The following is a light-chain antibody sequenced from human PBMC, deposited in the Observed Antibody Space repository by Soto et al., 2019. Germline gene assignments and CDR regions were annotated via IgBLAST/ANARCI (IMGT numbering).Light chain of an antibody. V-gene: IGKV1-5*01. CDR1: QCVSIW. CDR2: DAS. J-gene: IGKJ1*01. CDR3: QQYNGYSTWT. Sequence: DIQMTQSPSTLSSSVGDTVTITCRASQCVSIWLAWYQQKPGKAPKVLIWDASTLQRGVPSRFSGSGSGTEFTLTISSLQPDDFATYYCQQYNGYSTWTFGQGTKVDIK.